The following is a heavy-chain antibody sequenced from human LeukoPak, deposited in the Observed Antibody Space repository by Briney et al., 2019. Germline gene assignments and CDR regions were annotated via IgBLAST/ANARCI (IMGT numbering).Heavy chain of an antibody. V-gene: IGHV3-11*01. J-gene: IGHJ6*03. Sequence: GGSLRLSCAASGFTFSDYYMSWIRQAPGKGLECVSYISSSGSTIYYADSVKGRFTISRDNAKNSLYLQMNSLRAEDTAVYYCARVSRLYYYYMDVWGKGTTVTVSS. CDR3: ARVSRLYYYYMDV. CDR2: ISSSGSTI. CDR1: GFTFSDYY.